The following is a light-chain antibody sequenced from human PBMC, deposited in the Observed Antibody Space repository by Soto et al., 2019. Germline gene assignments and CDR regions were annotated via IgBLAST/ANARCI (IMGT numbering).Light chain of an antibody. Sequence: AIQMTQSPSSLSASVGDRVTITCRASQGIRSDLAWYQKKSGKAPKLLIYAASSLQSGVPSRFSGSGSGSDFTLTIRSLQPEDFATYYCLQDYTYPRTFGQGTSVEI. J-gene: IGKJ1*01. CDR3: LQDYTYPRT. CDR2: AAS. V-gene: IGKV1-6*01. CDR1: QGIRSD.